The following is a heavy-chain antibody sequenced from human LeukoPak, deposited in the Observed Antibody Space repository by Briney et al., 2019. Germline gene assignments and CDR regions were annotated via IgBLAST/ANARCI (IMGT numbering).Heavy chain of an antibody. CDR2: IRSKAYGGTT. J-gene: IGHJ4*02. CDR1: GFTFGDYA. D-gene: IGHD5-24*01. Sequence: GGSLRLSCTASGFTFGDYAMSWFRQAPGKGLEWVGFIRSKAYGGTTEYAASVKGRFTISRDDSKNTLYLQMNSLRAEDTAVYYCAKDLSLEMATSTFDYWGQGTLVTVSS. CDR3: AKDLSLEMATSTFDY. V-gene: IGHV3-49*03.